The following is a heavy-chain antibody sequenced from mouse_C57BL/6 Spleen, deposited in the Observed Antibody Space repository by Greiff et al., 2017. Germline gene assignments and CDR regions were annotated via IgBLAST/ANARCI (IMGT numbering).Heavy chain of an antibody. CDR1: GFNIKDDY. CDR3: TTRTVDYYFDY. J-gene: IGHJ2*01. D-gene: IGHD1-1*01. CDR2: IDPENGDT. Sequence: VQLQQSGAELVRPGASVKLSCTASGFNIKDDYMHWVKQRPEQGLEWIGWIDPENGDTEYASKFQGKATITADTSSNTAYLQLSNLTSEDTAVYYCTTRTVDYYFDYWGQGTTLTVSS. V-gene: IGHV14-4*01.